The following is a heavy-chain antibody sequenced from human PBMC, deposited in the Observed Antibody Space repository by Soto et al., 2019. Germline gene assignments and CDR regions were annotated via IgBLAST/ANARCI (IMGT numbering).Heavy chain of an antibody. CDR3: AKELMTYYDFWSGYPFDY. V-gene: IGHV3-23*01. Sequence: EVQLLESGGGLVQPGGSLRLSCAASGFTFSSYAMSWVRQAPGKGLEWVSAISGSGGSTYYADSVKGRFTISRDNSKNTLYLQMNSLRAEDTAVYYCAKELMTYYDFWSGYPFDYWGQGTLVTVSS. J-gene: IGHJ4*02. D-gene: IGHD3-3*01. CDR1: GFTFSSYA. CDR2: ISGSGGST.